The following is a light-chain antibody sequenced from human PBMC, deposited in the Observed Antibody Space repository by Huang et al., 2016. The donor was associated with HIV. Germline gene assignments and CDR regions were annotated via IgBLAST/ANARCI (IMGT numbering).Light chain of an antibody. CDR1: QSLLYRSNNKNY. J-gene: IGKJ5*01. Sequence: DIVMTQSPDSLAVSLGERATINCKSSQSLLYRSNNKNYLAWYQQKPGQPPKLLIYWASTRESGVPDRFSGSGSGTDFTRTISSLQAEDVAVYHCQQFYSTPITFGQRTRLEIK. CDR2: WAS. CDR3: QQFYSTPIT. V-gene: IGKV4-1*01.